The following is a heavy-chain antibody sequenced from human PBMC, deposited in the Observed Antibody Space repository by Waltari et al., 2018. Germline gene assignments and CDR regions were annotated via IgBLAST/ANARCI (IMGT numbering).Heavy chain of an antibody. J-gene: IGHJ3*02. CDR1: GFSFEDYT. D-gene: IGHD5-12*01. Sequence: EVQLVESGGGLVQPGRSLRLSCTSSGFSFEDYTMTWFRQASGKGLEWVGFIRSKAYSVTTEFAASVKGRFTISRDDSKGIAYLQMNGLKTEDTAIYYCTKAARRDGYNPDVFEIWGQGTMVTVSS. V-gene: IGHV3-49*03. CDR2: IRSKAYSVTT. CDR3: TKAARRDGYNPDVFEI.